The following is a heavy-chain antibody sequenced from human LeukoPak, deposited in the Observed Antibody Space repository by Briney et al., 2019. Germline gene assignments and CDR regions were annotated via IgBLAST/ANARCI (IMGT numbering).Heavy chain of an antibody. CDR1: GGSIRSSYYY. CDR2: IYYSGST. D-gene: IGHD1-26*01. CDR3: ARRERGRRGGYFDY. V-gene: IGHV4-61*05. Sequence: PSETLSLTCTVSGGSIRSSYYYWGWIRQPPGKGLEWIGYIYYSGSTNYNPSLKSRVTISVDTSKNQFSLKLSSVTAADTAVYYCARRERGRRGGYFDYWGQGALVTVSS. J-gene: IGHJ4*02.